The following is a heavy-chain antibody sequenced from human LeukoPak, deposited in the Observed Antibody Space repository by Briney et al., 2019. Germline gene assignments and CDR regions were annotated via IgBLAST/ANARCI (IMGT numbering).Heavy chain of an antibody. D-gene: IGHD2-2*01. CDR3: ASRPVPSLGPLDY. V-gene: IGHV3-23*01. CDR1: GFTFSNYA. Sequence: GGSLRLSCAASGFTFSNYAMAWVRQIPGKGLEWVSVFSGSGGSTYYADSVKGRFTVSRDNSKNTLYLQMNNLRVDDTAIYYCASRPVPSLGPLDYWGQGTLVTVSS. J-gene: IGHJ4*02. CDR2: FSGSGGST.